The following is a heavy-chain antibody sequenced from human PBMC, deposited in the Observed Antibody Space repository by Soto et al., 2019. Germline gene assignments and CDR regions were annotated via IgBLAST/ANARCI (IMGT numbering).Heavy chain of an antibody. D-gene: IGHD6-13*01. Sequence: SETLSLTCTVSGGSVSSGSYYWSWIRQPPGKGLEWIGYIYYSGSTNYNPSLKSRVTISVDTSKNQFSLKLSSVTAADTAVYYCAEGSSWYDYWGQGTLVTVPS. V-gene: IGHV4-61*01. J-gene: IGHJ4*02. CDR2: IYYSGST. CDR3: AEGSSWYDY. CDR1: GGSVSSGSYY.